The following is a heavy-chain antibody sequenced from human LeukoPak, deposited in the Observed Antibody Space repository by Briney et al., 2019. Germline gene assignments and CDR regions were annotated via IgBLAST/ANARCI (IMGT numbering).Heavy chain of an antibody. J-gene: IGHJ4*02. CDR3: ARGHVLVPAATDY. V-gene: IGHV1-2*02. Sequence: ASVKVSCKASGYTFTGYYMHWVRQAPGQGLEWMGWINPNSGGTNYAQNFQGRVTMTRNISISTAYMALSSLRSGDTAVYYCARGHVLVPAATDYWGQGTLVTVSS. CDR2: INPNSGGT. CDR1: GYTFTGYY. D-gene: IGHD2-2*01.